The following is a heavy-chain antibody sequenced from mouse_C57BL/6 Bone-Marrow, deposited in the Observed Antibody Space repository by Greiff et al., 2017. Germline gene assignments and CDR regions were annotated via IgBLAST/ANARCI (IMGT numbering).Heavy chain of an antibody. V-gene: IGHV2-5*01. D-gene: IGHD2-4*01. J-gene: IGHJ1*03. Sequence: QVQLKESGPGLVQPSQSLSITCTVSGFSLTSYGVHWVRQSPGKGLEWLGVIWRGGSTDYNAAFMSRLSITKDNSKSQVFFKMNSLQADDTAIYYCAKNAGLRRCWYFDVWGTGTTVTVSS. CDR2: IWRGGST. CDR1: GFSLTSYG. CDR3: AKNAGLRRCWYFDV.